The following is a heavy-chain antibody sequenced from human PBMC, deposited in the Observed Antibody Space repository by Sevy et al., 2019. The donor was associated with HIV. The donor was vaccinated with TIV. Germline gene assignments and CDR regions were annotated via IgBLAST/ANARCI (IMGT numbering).Heavy chain of an antibody. D-gene: IGHD5-12*01. V-gene: IGHV4-59*12. J-gene: IGHJ5*02. CDR1: GGSISAYY. CDR2: IYYTGSP. CDR3: AGAPPVRSGDDSLNWLDP. Sequence: SETLSLTCTVSGGSISAYYWSWLRQPPGKGLEYIGDIYYTGSPYYHPSLKSRVTISVDTSKNQFSLNLRSVTAVDPAVYYCAGAPPVRSGDDSLNWLDPWGQGILVTVSS.